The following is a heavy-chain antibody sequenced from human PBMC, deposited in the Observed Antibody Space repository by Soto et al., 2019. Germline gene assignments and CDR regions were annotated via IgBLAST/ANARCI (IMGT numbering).Heavy chain of an antibody. CDR2: IKQDGSEK. CDR1: GFTFSSYW. Sequence: GGSLRLSCAASGFTFSSYWMSWVRQAPGKGLEWVANIKQDGSEKYYVDSVKGRFTISRDNAKNSLYLQMNSLRAEDTAVYYCARAKHIVVVTAIRMSWDWFDPWGQGTLVTVSS. D-gene: IGHD2-21*02. J-gene: IGHJ5*02. CDR3: ARAKHIVVVTAIRMSWDWFDP. V-gene: IGHV3-7*04.